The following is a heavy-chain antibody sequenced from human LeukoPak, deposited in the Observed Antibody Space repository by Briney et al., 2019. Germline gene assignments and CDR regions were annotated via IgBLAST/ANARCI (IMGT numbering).Heavy chain of an antibody. CDR3: ARDLLDSSGYYYGTVFEYFQH. CDR1: GYTFTSYY. V-gene: IGHV1-46*01. J-gene: IGHJ1*01. CDR2: INPSGGST. D-gene: IGHD3-22*01. Sequence: ASVKVSCKASGYTFTSYYMHWVRQAPGQGLEWMGIINPSGGSTSYAQKFQGRVTMTRDTSTSTVYMELSRLRSDDTAVYYCARDLLDSSGYYYGTVFEYFQHWGQGTLVTVSS.